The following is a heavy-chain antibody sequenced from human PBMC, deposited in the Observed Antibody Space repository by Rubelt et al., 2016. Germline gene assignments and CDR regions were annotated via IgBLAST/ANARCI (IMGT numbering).Heavy chain of an antibody. J-gene: IGHJ5*02. Sequence: EVQLVQSGAEVKKPGESLKISCKGSGYSFTSYWIGWVRQLPGKGLEWMGIIYPGASDTRYSPAFQGHVNTSADKSISTSYLQWSSLKASDTAMYYCARVTTVTNDNWFDPWGQGTLVTVSS. CDR3: ARVTTVTNDNWFDP. CDR2: IYPGASDT. V-gene: IGHV5-51*01. CDR1: GYSFTSYW. D-gene: IGHD4-17*01.